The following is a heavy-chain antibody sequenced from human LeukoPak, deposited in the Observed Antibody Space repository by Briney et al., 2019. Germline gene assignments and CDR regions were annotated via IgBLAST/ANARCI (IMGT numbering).Heavy chain of an antibody. J-gene: IGHJ4*02. D-gene: IGHD4-17*01. V-gene: IGHV3-11*06. CDR3: ARDGRMTTVTPDYDY. CDR1: GFTFSDYY. Sequence: GGSLRLSCAASGFTFSDYYMSWIRQAPGKGLEWVSYISSSSSYTNYADSVKGRFTISRDNAKNSLYLQVNSLRAEDTAVYYCARDGRMTTVTPDYDYWGQGTLVTVSS. CDR2: ISSSSSYT.